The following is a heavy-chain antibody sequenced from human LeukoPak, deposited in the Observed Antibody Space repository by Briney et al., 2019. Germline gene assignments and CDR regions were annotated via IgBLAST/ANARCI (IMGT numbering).Heavy chain of an antibody. Sequence: GGSLRLSCAASGFTFSSYAISWVRQAPGKGLEWVSAISGSGGSTYYADSVKGRFTISRDNSKNTLYLQMNSLRAEDTAVYNCAKDSSALIVGAETWGQGTLVTVSS. J-gene: IGHJ5*02. CDR1: GFTFSSYA. D-gene: IGHD1-26*01. CDR2: ISGSGGST. V-gene: IGHV3-23*01. CDR3: AKDSSALIVGAET.